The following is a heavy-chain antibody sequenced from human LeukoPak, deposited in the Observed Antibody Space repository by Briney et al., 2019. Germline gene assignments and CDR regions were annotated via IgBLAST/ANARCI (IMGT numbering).Heavy chain of an antibody. Sequence: GGSLRLSCAASGFTFSSYGMHWVRQAPGKGLEWVAVIPYDGSNKYYADSVKGRFTISRDNSKNTLYLQMNSLRAEDTAVYYCAKQAYCGGNCYLDYWGQGTLVTVPS. CDR3: AKQAYCGGNCYLDY. J-gene: IGHJ4*02. CDR1: GFTFSSYG. CDR2: IPYDGSNK. V-gene: IGHV3-30*18. D-gene: IGHD2-21*02.